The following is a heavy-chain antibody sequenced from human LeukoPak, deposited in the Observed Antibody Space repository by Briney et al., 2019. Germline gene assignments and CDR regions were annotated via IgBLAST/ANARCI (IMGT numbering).Heavy chain of an antibody. D-gene: IGHD4-17*01. CDR2: IYYSGST. V-gene: IGHV4-39*01. J-gene: IGHJ5*02. Sequence: SETLSLTCTVSGGSISSSSYYWGWIRQPPGKGLEWIGSIYYSGSTYYNPSLKSRVTISVDTSKNQFSPKLSSVTAADTAVYYCARQRIRTTGSRERFDPWGQGTLVTVSS. CDR1: GGSISSSSYY. CDR3: ARQRIRTTGSRERFDP.